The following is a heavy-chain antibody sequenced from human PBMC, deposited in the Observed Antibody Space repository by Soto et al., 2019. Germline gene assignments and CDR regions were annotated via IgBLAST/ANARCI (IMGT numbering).Heavy chain of an antibody. Sequence: PGGSLRLSCAASGFTFDDYTMHWVRQAPGKGLEWVSLISWDGGSTYYADSVKGRFTISRDNSKNSLYLQMNSLRTEDTALYYCAKDKRRVVVVAAGPPSYGMDVWGQGTTVTVSS. CDR3: AKDKRRVVVVAAGPPSYGMDV. CDR2: ISWDGGST. V-gene: IGHV3-43*01. CDR1: GFTFDDYT. D-gene: IGHD2-15*01. J-gene: IGHJ6*02.